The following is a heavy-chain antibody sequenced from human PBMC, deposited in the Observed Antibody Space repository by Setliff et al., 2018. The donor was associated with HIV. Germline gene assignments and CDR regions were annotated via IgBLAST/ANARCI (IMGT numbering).Heavy chain of an antibody. CDR1: GGSFTDYY. V-gene: IGHV4-34*01. CDR2: INHSGST. Sequence: PSETLSLTCAVFGGSFTDYYWIWIRQPPGKGLERIGEINHSGSTHYNPSLKSRFIISVDTSKNQFSLKVNSMTAADTAVYYCARGARLLAAYSDRWDYFYMAVWGKGTTVTVSS. J-gene: IGHJ6*03. D-gene: IGHD1-26*01. CDR3: ARGARLLAAYSDRWDYFYMAV.